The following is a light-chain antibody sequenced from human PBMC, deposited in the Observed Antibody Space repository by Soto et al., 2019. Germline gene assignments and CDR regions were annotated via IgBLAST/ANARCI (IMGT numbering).Light chain of an antibody. J-gene: IGKJ1*01. CDR1: HSIGTY. V-gene: IGKV1-39*01. Sequence: DIQMTQSPSSLSASVGDAVTITCRAGHSIGTYLSWYQLKPGKPPRLLIYAASSLQTGVPSRFGGSGSGTDFTLTITGLQPEDFATYSCQQSYNSPPTFGQGTRV. CDR2: AAS. CDR3: QQSYNSPPT.